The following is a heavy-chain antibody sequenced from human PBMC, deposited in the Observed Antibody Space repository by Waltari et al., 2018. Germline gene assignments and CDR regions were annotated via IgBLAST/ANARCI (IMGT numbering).Heavy chain of an antibody. CDR3: ARDRPSTMVVNYYFDY. CDR1: GYTFTGYY. CDR2: INPNRGGT. Sequence: QVQLVQSGAEVKKPGASVKVSCKASGYTFTGYYMHWVRQALGQGLEWMGWINPNRGGTNYARKFQGRVTMTRDTSISTAYMGLSRMRSDDTAVYYCARDRPSTMVVNYYFDYWGQGTLVTVSS. J-gene: IGHJ4*02. D-gene: IGHD2-15*01. V-gene: IGHV1-2*02.